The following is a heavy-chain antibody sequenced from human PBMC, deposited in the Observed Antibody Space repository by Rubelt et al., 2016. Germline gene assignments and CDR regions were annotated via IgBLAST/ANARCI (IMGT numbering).Heavy chain of an antibody. Sequence: QLQLQESGPGLVKPSETLSLTCTVSGGSISSSSYYWGWIRQPPGKGLEWIGYIYYSGSTYYNPSLKSRVTISVDTSKNQFSLKLSSVAAADTAVYYCARDSGSRSFDYWGQGTLVTVSS. J-gene: IGHJ4*02. CDR1: GGSISSSSYY. V-gene: IGHV4-39*07. D-gene: IGHD7-27*01. CDR2: IYYSGST. CDR3: ARDSGSRSFDY.